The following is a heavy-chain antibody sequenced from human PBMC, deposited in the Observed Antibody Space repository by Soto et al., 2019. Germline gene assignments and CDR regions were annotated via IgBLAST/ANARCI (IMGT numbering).Heavy chain of an antibody. CDR3: ARDRSSENYFDY. D-gene: IGHD6-13*01. V-gene: IGHV3-7*01. Sequence: RVSLRLSCAASGFTFSSYWMSWVRQAPGKGLAWVANIKQDGSEKYYVDSVKGRFTISRDNAKNSLYLQMNSLRAEDTAVYYCARDRSSENYFDYWGQGTLVTVSS. CDR1: GFTFSSYW. CDR2: IKQDGSEK. J-gene: IGHJ4*02.